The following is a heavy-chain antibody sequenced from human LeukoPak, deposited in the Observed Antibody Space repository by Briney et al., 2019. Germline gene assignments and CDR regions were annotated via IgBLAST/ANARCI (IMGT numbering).Heavy chain of an antibody. CDR3: ANEIRPNDY. V-gene: IGHV3-23*01. D-gene: IGHD4-17*01. Sequence: GGSLRLSCAASEFDFSSHAMTWVRQAPGKGPEWVSAISISGSKTYYAVSVKGRFTISRDNSKNTLYLQMNSLRAEDTAVYYCANEIRPNDYWGQGTQVTVSS. J-gene: IGHJ4*02. CDR1: EFDFSSHA. CDR2: ISISGSKT.